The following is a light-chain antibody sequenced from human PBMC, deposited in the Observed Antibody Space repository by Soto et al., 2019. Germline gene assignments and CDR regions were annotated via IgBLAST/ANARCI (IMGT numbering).Light chain of an antibody. V-gene: IGKV3-11*01. CDR2: DAS. CDR1: QSVSRY. J-gene: IGKJ5*01. Sequence: ESVLIQSPATLSLSPGERATLSCRASQSVSRYLAWYQQKPGQAPRLLIYDASNRATGIPARFSGSGSGTDFTLTISRLEPEDFAVYYCQQRSNWPITFGQGTRLEIK. CDR3: QQRSNWPIT.